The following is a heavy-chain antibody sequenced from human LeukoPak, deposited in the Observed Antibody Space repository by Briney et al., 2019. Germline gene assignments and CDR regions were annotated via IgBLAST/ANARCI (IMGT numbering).Heavy chain of an antibody. CDR1: GGSFSGYY. CDR2: INHSGST. D-gene: IGHD1-1*01. Sequence: SETLSLTCAVYGGSFSGYYWSWIRQPPGKGLEWIGEINHSGSTYYNPSLKSRVTISVDTSKNQFSLKLSSVTAADTAVYYCARIAVSGTGAIDYWGQGTLVTVSS. CDR3: ARIAVSGTGAIDY. J-gene: IGHJ4*02. V-gene: IGHV4-34*01.